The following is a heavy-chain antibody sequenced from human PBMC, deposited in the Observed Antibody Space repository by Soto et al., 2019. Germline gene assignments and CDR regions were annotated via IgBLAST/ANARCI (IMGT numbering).Heavy chain of an antibody. J-gene: IGHJ4*02. Sequence: GGSLRLSCAASGFTFSSYGMHWVRQAPGKGLEWVANINPHGSEKHYVDSVKGRFTISRDNAKNSLYLQMSSLTAEDSALYYCSRSLGSWGQGTRVTVSS. CDR1: GFTFSSYG. CDR2: INPHGSEK. CDR3: SRSLGS. V-gene: IGHV3-7*01.